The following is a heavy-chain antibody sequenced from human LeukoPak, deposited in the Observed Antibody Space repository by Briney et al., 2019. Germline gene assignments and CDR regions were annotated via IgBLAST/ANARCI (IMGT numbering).Heavy chain of an antibody. Sequence: PSQTLSLTCTVSGGSISSGSYYWSWIRQPAGKGLEWIGRIYTSGSTNYNPSLKSRVTISVDTSKNQFSLKLSSVTAADTAVYYCARGYYPYNWFDPWGQGTLVTVSS. D-gene: IGHD3-10*01. V-gene: IGHV4-61*02. J-gene: IGHJ5*02. CDR3: ARGYYPYNWFDP. CDR2: IYTSGST. CDR1: GGSISSGSYY.